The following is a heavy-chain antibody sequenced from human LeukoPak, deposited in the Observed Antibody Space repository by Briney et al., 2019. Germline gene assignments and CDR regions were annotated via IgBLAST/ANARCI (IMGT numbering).Heavy chain of an antibody. V-gene: IGHV3-30-3*01. CDR2: ISYDGSNK. CDR1: GFTFSSYA. CDR3: AREPLLDV. J-gene: IGHJ6*02. Sequence: GGSLRLSCAASGFTFSSYAMHWVRQAPGKGLEWGAVISYDGSNKYYADSVKGRFTISRDNSKNTLYLQMNSLRAEDTAVYYCAREPLLDVWGQGTTVTVSS.